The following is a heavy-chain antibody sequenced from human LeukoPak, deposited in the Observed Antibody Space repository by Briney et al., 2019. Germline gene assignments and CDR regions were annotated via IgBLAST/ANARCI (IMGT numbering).Heavy chain of an antibody. Sequence: PGGSLRLSCAASGVTVSSNYMSWVRQAPGKGLEWGSVIYSGGSTYYADSVKGRFTISRDNSKNTLYLQMNSLRAEDTAVYYCARRYCSGGGCYGWFDSWGQGTLVTVSS. CDR2: IYSGGST. CDR1: GVTVSSNY. V-gene: IGHV3-66*01. CDR3: ARRYCSGGGCYGWFDS. J-gene: IGHJ5*01. D-gene: IGHD2-15*01.